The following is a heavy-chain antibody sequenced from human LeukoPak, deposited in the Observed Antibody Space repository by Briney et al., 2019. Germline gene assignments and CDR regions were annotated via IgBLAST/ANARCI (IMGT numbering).Heavy chain of an antibody. Sequence: GGSLRLSFTASGFTFGDYAMSWVRQAPGKGLEWVGFIRSKAYGGTTEYAASVKGRFTISRDDSKSIAYLQMNSLKTEDTAVYYCTRSGEHYGDAFDIWGQGTMVTVSS. J-gene: IGHJ3*02. CDR2: IRSKAYGGTT. CDR1: GFTFGDYA. V-gene: IGHV3-49*04. CDR3: TRSGEHYGDAFDI. D-gene: IGHD4-17*01.